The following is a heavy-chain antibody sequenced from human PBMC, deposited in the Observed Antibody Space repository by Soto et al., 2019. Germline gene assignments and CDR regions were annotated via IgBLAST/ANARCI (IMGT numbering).Heavy chain of an antibody. D-gene: IGHD3-9*01. CDR1: GITFRSYE. Sequence: SSAASGITFRSYEMNWVRQAPGKGLEWVSYISSSGSTIYYADSVKGRFTISRDNAKNSLYLQMNSLRAEDTAVYYCAKNYDISPRYYGMDVWGQGTTVTVSS. CDR2: ISSSGSTI. CDR3: AKNYDISPRYYGMDV. V-gene: IGHV3-48*03. J-gene: IGHJ6*02.